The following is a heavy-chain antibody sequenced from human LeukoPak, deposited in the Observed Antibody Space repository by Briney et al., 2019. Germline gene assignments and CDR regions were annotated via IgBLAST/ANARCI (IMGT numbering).Heavy chain of an antibody. CDR2: IYTSGST. J-gene: IGHJ4*02. Sequence: RPGSGEGLEWVWRIYTSGSTNYNPSLKSRVTMSVDTSKNQFSLKLSSVTAADTAVYYCARLYSSSAWASFDYWGQGTLVTVSS. V-gene: IGHV4-59*10. D-gene: IGHD6-6*01. CDR3: ARLYSSSAWASFDY.